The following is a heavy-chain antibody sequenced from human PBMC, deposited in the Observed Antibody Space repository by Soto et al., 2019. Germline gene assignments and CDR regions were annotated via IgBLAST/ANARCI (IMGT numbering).Heavy chain of an antibody. Sequence: LRLSCAASGFTFSSYGMHWVRQAPGKGLEWVAVISYDGSNKYYADSVKGRFTISRDNSKNTLYLQMNSLRAEDTAVYYCAKDPSSVVTGDYWGQGTLVTVSS. CDR1: GFTFSSYG. J-gene: IGHJ4*02. CDR2: ISYDGSNK. CDR3: AKDPSSVVTGDY. D-gene: IGHD2-15*01. V-gene: IGHV3-30*18.